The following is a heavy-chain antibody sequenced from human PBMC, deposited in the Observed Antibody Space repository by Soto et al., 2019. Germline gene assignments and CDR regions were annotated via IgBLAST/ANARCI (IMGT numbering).Heavy chain of an antibody. CDR3: ARERGWYYYDSSGGGGMDV. Sequence: SETLSLTCTVSGGSVSSGSYYWSWIRQPPGKGLEWIGYIYYSGSTNYNPPLKSRVTISVDTSKNQFSLKLSSVTAADTAVYYCARERGWYYYDSSGGGGMDVWGQGTTVTVSS. CDR1: GGSVSSGSYY. D-gene: IGHD3-22*01. CDR2: IYYSGST. V-gene: IGHV4-61*01. J-gene: IGHJ6*02.